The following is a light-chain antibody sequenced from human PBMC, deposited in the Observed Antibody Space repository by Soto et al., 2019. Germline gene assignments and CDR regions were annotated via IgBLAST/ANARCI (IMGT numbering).Light chain of an antibody. CDR2: KAS. Sequence: DIQMTQSPSTLSASVGDKVTITCRASQNISAWLAWYQHKPGTAPKVLIYKASILKTGVPSRFSGSGSGTELILNIRGLQSADFATYYCQQYSTSPSPFGPGTKLEIK. J-gene: IGKJ2*01. V-gene: IGKV1-5*03. CDR3: QQYSTSPSP. CDR1: QNISAW.